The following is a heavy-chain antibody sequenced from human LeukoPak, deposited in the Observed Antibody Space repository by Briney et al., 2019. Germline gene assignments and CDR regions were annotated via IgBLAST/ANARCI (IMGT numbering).Heavy chain of an antibody. Sequence: GSLRLSCAASGFTFSSYWMHWVRQAPGKGLVWVSRINSDGSSTSYADSVKGRFTISRDNAKNTLYLQMNSLRAGDTAVYYCAREGMTTVTHFDYWGQGTLVTVSS. CDR2: INSDGSST. J-gene: IGHJ4*02. D-gene: IGHD4-17*01. V-gene: IGHV3-74*01. CDR3: AREGMTTVTHFDY. CDR1: GFTFSSYW.